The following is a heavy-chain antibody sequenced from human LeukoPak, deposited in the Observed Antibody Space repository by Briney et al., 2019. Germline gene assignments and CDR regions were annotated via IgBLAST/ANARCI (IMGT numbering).Heavy chain of an antibody. V-gene: IGHV3-7*01. CDR1: GFTFSSYE. D-gene: IGHD3-10*01. J-gene: IGHJ4*01. CDR2: IKPDGSEK. CDR3: AGSFGDVKNF. Sequence: GGSLRLSCAASGFTFSSYEMNWVRQAPEKGPEWVAYIKPDGSEKYYVDSVKGRFIISRDDARNSLSLQMNSLRAEDTAVYYCAGSFGDVKNFWGQGTLVTVSS.